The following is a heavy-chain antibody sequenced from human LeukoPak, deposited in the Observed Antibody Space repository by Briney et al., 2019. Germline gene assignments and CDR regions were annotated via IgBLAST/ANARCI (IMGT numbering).Heavy chain of an antibody. V-gene: IGHV3-66*01. CDR3: AKDLAAARLFIDY. Sequence: GGSLRLSCAASGFTVSSNYMSWVRQAPGKGLEWVSVIYSGGSTYYADSVKGRFTISRDNSKNTLYLQMNSLRAEDTAVYYCAKDLAAARLFIDYWGQGTLVTVSS. CDR2: IYSGGST. D-gene: IGHD6-6*01. CDR1: GFTVSSNY. J-gene: IGHJ4*02.